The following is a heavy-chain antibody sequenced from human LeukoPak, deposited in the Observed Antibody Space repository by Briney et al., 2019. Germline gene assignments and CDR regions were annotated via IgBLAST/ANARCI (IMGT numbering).Heavy chain of an antibody. CDR1: GDSISSSFYY. CDR3: ARGWDYGDPQLGSH. Sequence: SETLSLTCTVSGDSISSSFYYWGWIRQSPEKGLEWIGSIYFTGSTYYNPSLKSRVTISVDTSKNQFSLNLSSVTAADTAVYYCARGWDYGDPQLGSHWGQGTLVTVSS. CDR2: IYFTGST. V-gene: IGHV4-39*07. J-gene: IGHJ4*02. D-gene: IGHD4-17*01.